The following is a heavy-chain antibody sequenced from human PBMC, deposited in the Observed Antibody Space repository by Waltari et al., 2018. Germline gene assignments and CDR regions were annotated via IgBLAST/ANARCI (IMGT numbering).Heavy chain of an antibody. Sequence: QVQLQESGPGLVTPSETLSLTCTVSGDSISSYYWRWIRQHDGKGLDYIGRIYTGRHPNYNPSLESRVTMSIDTSKNEFSLKLSSVTAADTAMYDCARDIPLWSGYYDWFDPWGQGTLVTVSS. V-gene: IGHV4-4*07. D-gene: IGHD3-3*01. J-gene: IGHJ5*02. CDR2: IYTGRHP. CDR3: ARDIPLWSGYYDWFDP. CDR1: GDSISSYY.